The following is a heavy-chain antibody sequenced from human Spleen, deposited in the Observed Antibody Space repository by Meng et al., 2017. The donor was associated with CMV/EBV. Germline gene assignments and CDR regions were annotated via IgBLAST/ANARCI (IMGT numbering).Heavy chain of an antibody. D-gene: IGHD1-26*01. J-gene: IGHJ4*02. CDR2: ISYDGSNK. CDR1: GFTFSSYA. Sequence: QVQSGEAGGGVVQPGRSLRLSCAASGFTFSSYAMHWVRQAPGKGLEWVAVISYDGSNKYYADSVKGRFTISRDNSKNTLYLQMNSLRAEDTAVYYCARGPVGATYYFDYWGQGTLVTVSS. V-gene: IGHV3-30-3*01. CDR3: ARGPVGATYYFDY.